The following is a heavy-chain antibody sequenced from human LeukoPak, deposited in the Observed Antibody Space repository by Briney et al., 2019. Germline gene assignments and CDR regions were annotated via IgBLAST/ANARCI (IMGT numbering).Heavy chain of an antibody. CDR1: GGSISSGSYY. CDR2: IYTSGST. CDR3: AREGYYYGSGSYYPASYFDY. Sequence: NPSQTLSLTCTVSGGSISSGSYYWSWIRQPAGKGLEWIGRIYTSGSTNYNPSLKSRVTISVDTSKNQFSLKLSSVTAADTAVYYCAREGYYYGSGSYYPASYFDYWGQGTLVTVSS. V-gene: IGHV4-61*02. D-gene: IGHD3-10*01. J-gene: IGHJ4*02.